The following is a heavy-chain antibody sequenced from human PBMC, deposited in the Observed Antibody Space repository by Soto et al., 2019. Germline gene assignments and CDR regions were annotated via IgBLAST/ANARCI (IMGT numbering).Heavy chain of an antibody. D-gene: IGHD3-22*01. CDR3: ARMSYYYDKWYFDL. Sequence: TSETLSLTCTVSGDSINNNDYYWNWIRQTPGKGLEWIGYVYYSGSTYYIPSLKSRLSMSVDTSKNQFSLKLSSVTAADTAIYYCARMSYYYDKWYFDLWGRGTLVTVSS. J-gene: IGHJ2*01. CDR1: GDSINNNDYY. CDR2: VYYSGST. V-gene: IGHV4-30-4*01.